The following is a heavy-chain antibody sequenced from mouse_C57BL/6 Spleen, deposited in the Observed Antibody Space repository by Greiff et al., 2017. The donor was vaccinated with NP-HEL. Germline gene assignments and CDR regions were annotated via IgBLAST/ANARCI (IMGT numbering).Heavy chain of an antibody. Sequence: QVQLQQPGTELVKPGASVKLSCKASGYTFTSYWMHWVKQRPGQGLEWIGNINPSNGGTNYNEKFKSKATLTVGKSSSTAYMQLSSLTSEDSAVYYCARSGGYYGGYFDYWGQGTTLTVSS. CDR3: ARSGGYYGGYFDY. CDR2: INPSNGGT. D-gene: IGHD1-1*02. V-gene: IGHV1-53*01. CDR1: GYTFTSYW. J-gene: IGHJ2*01.